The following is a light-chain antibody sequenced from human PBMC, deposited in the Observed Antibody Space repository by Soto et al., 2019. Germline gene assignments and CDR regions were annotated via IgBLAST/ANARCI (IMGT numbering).Light chain of an antibody. CDR1: QSISSW. V-gene: IGKV1-12*01. J-gene: IGKJ5*01. CDR2: DAS. Sequence: DIQMTQSPSRLSASVGDSVTITCPASQSISSWLAWYQKISGRAPNLQIYDASSLQSGVPSRFSGSGSGTDCNLTISSLQPEDFATYYCQQANSFPITFGQGTRLEI. CDR3: QQANSFPIT.